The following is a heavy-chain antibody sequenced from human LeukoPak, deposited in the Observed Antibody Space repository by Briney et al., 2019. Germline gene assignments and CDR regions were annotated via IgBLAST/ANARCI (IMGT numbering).Heavy chain of an antibody. CDR2: INPNSGGT. D-gene: IGHD2-2*01. CDR1: GYTFTGYY. CDR3: ASVRDIVVVPAAKVAFDI. V-gene: IGHV1-2*02. Sequence: ASVKVSCKASGYTFTGYYMHWVRQAPGQGLEWMGWINPNSGGTNYAQKLQGRVTMTTDTSTSTAYMELRSLRSDDTAVYYCASVRDIVVVPAAKVAFDIWGQGTMVTVSS. J-gene: IGHJ3*02.